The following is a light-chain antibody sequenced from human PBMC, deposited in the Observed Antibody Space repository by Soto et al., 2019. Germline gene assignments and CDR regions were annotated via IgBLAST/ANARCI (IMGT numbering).Light chain of an antibody. CDR3: SSYTSRSTHWV. CDR1: SSDVGSYNR. CDR2: EVS. Sequence: QSVLTQPPSVSGSPGQSVTISCTGTSSDVGSYNRVSWYQQPPGTAPKLMIYEVSNRPSGVPDRFSGSKSGNTASLTISGLQAEDEADYYCSSYTSRSTHWVFGGGTKLTVL. V-gene: IGLV2-18*02. J-gene: IGLJ3*02.